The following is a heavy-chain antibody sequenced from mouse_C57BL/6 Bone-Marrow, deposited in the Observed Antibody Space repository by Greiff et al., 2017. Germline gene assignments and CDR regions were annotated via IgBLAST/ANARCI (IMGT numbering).Heavy chain of an antibody. CDR1: GYTFTSYG. J-gene: IGHJ2*01. Sequence: VQLQQSGAELVRPGASVKLSCKASGYTFTSYGMSWVKQRTGQGLEWIGEIHPRSGDTYYNEKFKGKATLTADKSSSTAYMQLSSLTSEDSAVYFCARHRWLRPLDYWGQGTTLTVSS. CDR2: IHPRSGDT. D-gene: IGHD2-2*01. V-gene: IGHV1-81*01. CDR3: ARHRWLRPLDY.